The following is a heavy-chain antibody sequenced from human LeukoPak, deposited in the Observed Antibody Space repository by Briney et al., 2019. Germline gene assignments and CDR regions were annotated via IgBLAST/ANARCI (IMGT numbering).Heavy chain of an antibody. Sequence: ASVKVSCKASGYTFTGYYMHWVRQAPGQGFEWMGWINPNSGGTNYAQKFQGRVTMTRDTSISTAYMELSRLRSDDTAVYYCARAGIVVVPENWFDPWGQGTLVTVSS. V-gene: IGHV1-2*02. CDR1: GYTFTGYY. CDR3: ARAGIVVVPENWFDP. D-gene: IGHD2-2*01. CDR2: INPNSGGT. J-gene: IGHJ5*02.